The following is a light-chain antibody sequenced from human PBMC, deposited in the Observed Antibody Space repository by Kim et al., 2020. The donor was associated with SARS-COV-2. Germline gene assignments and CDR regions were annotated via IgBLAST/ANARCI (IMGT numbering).Light chain of an antibody. CDR1: SGCISSNY. V-gene: IGLV6-57*01. J-gene: IGLJ3*02. Sequence: GKTVIITCTHSSGCISSNYVQWYQQRAGSSPTTGIYEDNERPAGVPDRFSGPIDSSSNSASLTISGLKAEDETDYYCQSYDSNIGVFGGGTKLADL. CDR3: QSYDSNIGV. CDR2: EDN.